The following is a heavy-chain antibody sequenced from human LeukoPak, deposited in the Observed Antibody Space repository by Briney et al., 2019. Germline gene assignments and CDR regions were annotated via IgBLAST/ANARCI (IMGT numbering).Heavy chain of an antibody. CDR2: IYPGDSDT. J-gene: IGHJ5*02. D-gene: IGHD1-26*01. V-gene: IGHV5-51*01. CDR3: ARTLGSGSYYKNNWFDP. CDR1: GYSFTSYW. Sequence: GESLKISCEGSGYSFTSYWIAWVRQMPGKGLGWMGIIYPGDSDTRYSPSFQGQVTISADKSISTAYLQWSSLKASDTAMYYCARTLGSGSYYKNNWFDPWGQGTLVTVSS.